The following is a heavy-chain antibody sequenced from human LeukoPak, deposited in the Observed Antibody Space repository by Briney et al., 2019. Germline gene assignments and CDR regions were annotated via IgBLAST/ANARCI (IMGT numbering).Heavy chain of an antibody. CDR2: MNPNSGNT. D-gene: IGHD4-17*01. CDR3: ARRVSYGDFDY. V-gene: IGHV1-8*01. CDR1: GYTFTSYD. J-gene: IGHJ4*02. Sequence: ASVKVSCTASGYTFTSYDVNWVRQATGQGLEWMGWMNPNSGNTGYAQKFQGRVTITRNTSISTAYMQLSSLRSEDTAVYYCARRVSYGDFDYWGQGTLVTVSS.